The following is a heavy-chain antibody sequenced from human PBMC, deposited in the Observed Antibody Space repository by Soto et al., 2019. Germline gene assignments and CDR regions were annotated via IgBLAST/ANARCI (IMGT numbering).Heavy chain of an antibody. CDR2: IKQDGSEK. CDR3: ARDSNYDFWSGYLTLMDV. D-gene: IGHD3-3*01. V-gene: IGHV3-7*01. Sequence: PGGSLRLSCAASGFTFSSYWMSWVLQAPWKGLEWVANIKQDGSEKYYVDSVKGRFTISRDNAKNSLYLQMNSLRAEDTAVYYCARDSNYDFWSGYLTLMDVWGKGTTVTVSS. CDR1: GFTFSSYW. J-gene: IGHJ6*03.